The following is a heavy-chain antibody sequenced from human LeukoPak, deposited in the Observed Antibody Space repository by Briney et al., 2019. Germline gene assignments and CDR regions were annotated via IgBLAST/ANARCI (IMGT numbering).Heavy chain of an antibody. J-gene: IGHJ4*02. CDR3: ATNVMITFGGVISSY. Sequence: GGSLRLSCAASGFTVSSNYMSWVRQAPGKGLEWVSVIYSGGSTYYADSVKGRFTISRDNSKNTLYLQMSSLRAEDTAVYYCATNVMITFGGVISSYWGQGTLVTVSS. CDR2: IYSGGST. CDR1: GFTVSSNY. V-gene: IGHV3-66*01. D-gene: IGHD3-16*01.